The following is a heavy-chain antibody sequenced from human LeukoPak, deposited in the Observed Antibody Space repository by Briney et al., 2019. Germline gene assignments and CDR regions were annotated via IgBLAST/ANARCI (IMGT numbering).Heavy chain of an antibody. V-gene: IGHV3-74*01. CDR3: AKETKNDYDY. CDR1: GFTFSSYW. J-gene: IGHJ4*02. CDR2: TNSDGSST. Sequence: PGGSLRLSCAASGFTFSSYWMHWVRQAPGKGLVWVSRTNSDGSSTSYADSVKGRFTISRDNAKNTLYLQMNSLRAEDTAVYYCAKETKNDYDYWGQGTLVTVSS.